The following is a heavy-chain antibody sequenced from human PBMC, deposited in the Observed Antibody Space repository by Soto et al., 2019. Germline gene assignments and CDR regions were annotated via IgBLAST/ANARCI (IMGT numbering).Heavy chain of an antibody. CDR1: GFTFSSYA. CDR3: AKGSASARPYYFDY. CDR2: ISGSGGST. J-gene: IGHJ4*02. Sequence: PGGSLRLSCAASGFTFSSYAMSWVRQAPGKGLEWVSAISGSGGSTYYADSVKGRFTISRDNSKNTLYLQMNSLRAEDMAMYYCAKGSASARPYYFDYWGQGTLVTVSS. V-gene: IGHV3-23*01. D-gene: IGHD6-6*01.